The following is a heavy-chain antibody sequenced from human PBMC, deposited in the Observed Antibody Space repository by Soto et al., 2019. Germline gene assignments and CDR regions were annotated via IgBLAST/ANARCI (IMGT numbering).Heavy chain of an antibody. CDR2: ISAYNGNT. CDR3: ARGRVIVVVLDSLDV. CDR1: GYTFTSYG. D-gene: IGHD3-22*01. V-gene: IGHV1-18*01. Sequence: ASVKVSCKASGYTFTSYGISWVRQAPGQGLEWMGWISAYNGNTNYAQKLQGRVTMTTDTSTSTAYMELRSLRSDDTAVYYCARGRVIVVVLDSLDVWGQGTTVTVSS. J-gene: IGHJ6*02.